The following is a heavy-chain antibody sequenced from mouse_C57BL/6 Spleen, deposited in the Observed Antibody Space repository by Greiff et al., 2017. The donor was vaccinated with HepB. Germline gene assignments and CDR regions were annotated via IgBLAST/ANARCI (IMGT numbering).Heavy chain of an antibody. J-gene: IGHJ1*03. D-gene: IGHD4-1*02. Sequence: VQLQQSGAELVRPGASVKLSCTVSGFNIKDDYMHWVKQRPEQGLEWIGWIDPENGDTEYASKFQGKATITADTSSNTAYLQLSSLTSEDTAVYYCTQLGPWYFDVWGTGTTVTVSS. CDR1: GFNIKDDY. CDR3: TQLGPWYFDV. V-gene: IGHV14-4*01. CDR2: IDPENGDT.